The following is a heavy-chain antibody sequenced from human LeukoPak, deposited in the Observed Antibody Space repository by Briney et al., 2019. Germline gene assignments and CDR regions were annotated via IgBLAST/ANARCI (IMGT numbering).Heavy chain of an antibody. V-gene: IGHV4-61*02. CDR3: ARSASGITGTTG. Sequence: SQTLSLTCTVSGGSISSGSYYWSWIRQPAGKGLEWIGRIYTSGSTNYNPSLKSRVTISVDTSKNQFSLKLSSVTAADTAVYYCARSASGITGTTGWGQGTLVTVSS. CDR2: IYTSGST. J-gene: IGHJ4*02. CDR1: GGSISSGSYY. D-gene: IGHD1-14*01.